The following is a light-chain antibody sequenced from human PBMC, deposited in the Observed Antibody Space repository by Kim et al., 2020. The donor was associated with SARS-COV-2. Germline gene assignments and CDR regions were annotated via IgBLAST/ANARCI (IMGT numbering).Light chain of an antibody. CDR2: DAA. Sequence: SESVRDRVTITSQTSHDINKFLNWNQQKPEKAPKLLINDAADLQIGVPSRFSGSGSGTNFILTISNLQPEDIVTYFCQHYSEIPYTFGEGTKLEI. CDR1: HDINKF. J-gene: IGKJ2*01. CDR3: QHYSEIPYT. V-gene: IGKV1-33*01.